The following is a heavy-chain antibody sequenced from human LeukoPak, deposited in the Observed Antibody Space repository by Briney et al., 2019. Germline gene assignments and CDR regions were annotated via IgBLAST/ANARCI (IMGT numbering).Heavy chain of an antibody. V-gene: IGHV4-31*03. J-gene: IGHJ5*02. CDR1: GGSISSGGYY. D-gene: IGHD5-18*01. Sequence: SETLSLTCTVSGGSISSGGYYWSWIRQHPGKGLEWIGYIYYSGSTYYNPSLKSRVTISVDTSKNQFSLKLSSVTAADTAVYYCARDLQGGYFDPWGQGALLTVSS. CDR2: IYYSGST. CDR3: ARDLQGGYFDP.